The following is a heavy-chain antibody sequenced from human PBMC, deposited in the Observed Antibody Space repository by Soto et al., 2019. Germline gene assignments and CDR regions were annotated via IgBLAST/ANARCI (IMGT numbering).Heavy chain of an antibody. J-gene: IGHJ4*02. CDR2: IRSKANSYAT. CDR3: TSHERVSSGYDY. V-gene: IGHV3-73*01. D-gene: IGHD5-12*01. Sequence: EVQLVESGGGLVQPGGSLKLSCAASGFTFSGSAMHWVRQASGKGLEWVGRIRSKANSYATAYAASVKGRFTISRDDSKNTAYLQMNSLKTEDTAVYYCTSHERVSSGYDYWGQGNLVTVSS. CDR1: GFTFSGSA.